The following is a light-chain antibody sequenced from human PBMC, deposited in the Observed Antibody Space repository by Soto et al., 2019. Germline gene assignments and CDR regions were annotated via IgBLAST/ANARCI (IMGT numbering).Light chain of an antibody. CDR3: QQYNNWWT. V-gene: IGKV3-15*01. CDR2: GAS. Sequence: EIVLTQSPATLSLYPGERATLSGRASQSVNSKLAWYQQKPGRAPRLLIYGASTTATGIPARFSGSGSGTEFTLTIRSLQSEDFAVYYCQQYNNWWTFGQGTQVDIK. CDR1: QSVNSK. J-gene: IGKJ1*01.